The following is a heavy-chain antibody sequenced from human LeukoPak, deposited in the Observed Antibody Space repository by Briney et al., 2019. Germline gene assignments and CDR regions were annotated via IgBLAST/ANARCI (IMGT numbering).Heavy chain of an antibody. V-gene: IGHV3-7*01. CDR1: GFTFSGHW. J-gene: IGHJ4*02. D-gene: IGHD1-14*01. CDR2: INQGGSDK. Sequence: GGSLRLSCAASGFTFSGHWMSWVRQAPGKGLEWVANINQGGSDKYYVDSVKGRFTISRDNANNLLYLQMNSLRGEDTAVYYCMRDRSRAEDDWGQGTLVTVSS. CDR3: MRDRSRAEDD.